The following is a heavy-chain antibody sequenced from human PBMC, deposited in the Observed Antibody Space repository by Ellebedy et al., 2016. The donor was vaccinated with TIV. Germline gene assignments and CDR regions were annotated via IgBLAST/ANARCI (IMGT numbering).Heavy chain of an antibody. CDR2: IFYSGST. V-gene: IGHV4-31*03. D-gene: IGHD4-17*01. CDR1: GASITSDGYY. Sequence: SETLSLXCTVSGASITSDGYYWSSIRQRPGKGLDWIGYIFYSGSTYYNPSLKSRFTISLDMSKNQFSLKLSSVTAADTAVFYCARGEAQGGTVIYESWGQGTLGTVSS. J-gene: IGHJ5*02. CDR3: ARGEAQGGTVIYES.